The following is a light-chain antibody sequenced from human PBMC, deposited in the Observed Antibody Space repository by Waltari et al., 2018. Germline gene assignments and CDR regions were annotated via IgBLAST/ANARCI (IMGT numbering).Light chain of an antibody. CDR3: QQYNNWLIT. CDR1: QSVSSN. CDR2: VAS. Sequence: EIVMTQSPATLSVSPGERATLSCRASQSVSSNLAWYQQKPGQAPRPLIYVASTRATGIPARFSGSGSGTEFTLTISSLQSEDFAVYYCQQYNNWLITFGQGTRLEIK. J-gene: IGKJ5*01. V-gene: IGKV3-15*01.